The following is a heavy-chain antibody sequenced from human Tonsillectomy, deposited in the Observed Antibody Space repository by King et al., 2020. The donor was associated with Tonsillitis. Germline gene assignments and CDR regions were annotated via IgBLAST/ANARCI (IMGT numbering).Heavy chain of an antibody. CDR2: INPNSGDT. J-gene: IGHJ5*02. CDR1: GYSFTGNY. CDR3: ARIGAKWSEPKHALDP. D-gene: IGHD3-3*01. V-gene: IGHV1-2*02. Sequence: VQLVESGAEVKKPGASVKISCKASGYSFTGNYIHWVRQAPGQGLEWMGWINPNSGDTNYAPKFQGRVTMTRDTSISTAYMELNRLTFDDTAVYFCARIGAKWSEPKHALDPWGQGTLVTVSS.